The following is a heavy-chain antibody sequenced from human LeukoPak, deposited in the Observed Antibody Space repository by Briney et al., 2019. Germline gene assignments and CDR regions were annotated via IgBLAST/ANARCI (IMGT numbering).Heavy chain of an antibody. D-gene: IGHD3-10*01. CDR3: ARSEGHRGRYYYYYMDV. CDR1: GGTFSSYA. J-gene: IGHJ6*03. V-gene: IGHV1-69*05. CDR2: IIPIFGTA. Sequence: SVKVSCKASGGTFSSYAISWVRQAPGQGLEWMGGIIPIFGTANYAQKFQGRVTITTDESTSTAYMELSSLRSEDTAVYYCARSEGHRGRYYYYYMDVWGKGTTVTVSS.